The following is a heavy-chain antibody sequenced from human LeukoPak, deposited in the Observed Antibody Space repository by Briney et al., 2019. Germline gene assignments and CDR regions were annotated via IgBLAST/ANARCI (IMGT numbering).Heavy chain of an antibody. CDR3: AREGEDTAMVTLVY. CDR1: GGSISSYY. Sequence: SETLSLTCTVSGGSISSYYWSWIRQPPGKGLEWIGYIYYSGSTNYNPSLKSRVTISVDTSKNQFPLKLSSVTAADTAVYYCAREGEDTAMVTLVYWGQRTLVTVSS. CDR2: IYYSGST. V-gene: IGHV4-59*01. J-gene: IGHJ4*02. D-gene: IGHD5-18*01.